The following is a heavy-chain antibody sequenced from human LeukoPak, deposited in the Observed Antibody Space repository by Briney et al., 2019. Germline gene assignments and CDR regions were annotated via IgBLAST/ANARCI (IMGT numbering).Heavy chain of an antibody. J-gene: IGHJ4*02. CDR1: GYTFTSYY. Sequence: ASVKVSCKASGYTFTSYYMHWVRQAPGQGLEWMGIINPSGGSTSYAQKFQGRVTMTRDTSTSTVYMELSSLRSEDTAVYYCARVVGPRFGELSSNFDYWGQGTLVTVSS. CDR2: INPSGGST. V-gene: IGHV1-46*01. D-gene: IGHD3-10*01. CDR3: ARVVGPRFGELSSNFDY.